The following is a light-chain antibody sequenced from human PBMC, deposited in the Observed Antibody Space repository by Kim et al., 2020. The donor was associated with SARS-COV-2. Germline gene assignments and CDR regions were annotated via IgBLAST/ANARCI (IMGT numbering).Light chain of an antibody. Sequence: EIVLTQSPATLSLSPGERATLSCRASQSVSTYLAWYQQKPGQAPRLLIYDASNRVIGIPARFSGSGSGTDFTLTISSLEPEDFAVYYCQHRSNWPPLFGPGTKVDIK. CDR2: DAS. CDR3: QHRSNWPPL. V-gene: IGKV3-11*01. CDR1: QSVSTY. J-gene: IGKJ3*01.